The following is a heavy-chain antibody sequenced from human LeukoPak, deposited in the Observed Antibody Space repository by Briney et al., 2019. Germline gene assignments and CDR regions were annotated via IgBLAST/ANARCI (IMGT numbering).Heavy chain of an antibody. D-gene: IGHD2-15*01. Sequence: ASVKVSCKASGYTFTGYYMHWVRQAPGQGLEWMGWINPNSGGTNYAQKFQGRVTMTRDTSISTAYMELSRLRSDDTAVYYCARGPYCSGGSCYGRYYYYYYMDVWGKGTTVTVSS. CDR1: GYTFTGYY. J-gene: IGHJ6*03. V-gene: IGHV1-2*02. CDR3: ARGPYCSGGSCYGRYYYYYYMDV. CDR2: INPNSGGT.